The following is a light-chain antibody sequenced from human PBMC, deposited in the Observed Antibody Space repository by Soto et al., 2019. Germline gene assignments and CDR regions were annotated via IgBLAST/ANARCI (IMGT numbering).Light chain of an antibody. CDR1: SSDVGSYNY. CDR3: SSYTSTDTPFV. CDR2: EVS. J-gene: IGLJ1*01. Sequence: QSALTQPPSASGSLGQSVTIPCTGTSSDVGSYNYVSWYQQHPGKAPALIISEVSNRPSGVSSRFSGSKSGNTASLTISGLQAEDEADYYCSSYTSTDTPFVFGTGTKVTVL. V-gene: IGLV2-14*01.